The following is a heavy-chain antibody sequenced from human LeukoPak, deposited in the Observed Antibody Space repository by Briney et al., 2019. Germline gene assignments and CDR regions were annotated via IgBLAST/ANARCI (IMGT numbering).Heavy chain of an antibody. CDR1: GFTFSTYS. CDR3: ARDYSSGFLDY. CDR2: ISGSSRYI. J-gene: IGHJ4*02. D-gene: IGHD6-19*01. Sequence: GGSLRLSCAASGFTFSTYSMNWVRQAPGKGLEWVSTISGSSRYIYFADSVKGRFTISRDNAKNSLYLQMNSLRAEDTAVYYCARDYSSGFLDYWGQGTLVTVSS. V-gene: IGHV3-21*01.